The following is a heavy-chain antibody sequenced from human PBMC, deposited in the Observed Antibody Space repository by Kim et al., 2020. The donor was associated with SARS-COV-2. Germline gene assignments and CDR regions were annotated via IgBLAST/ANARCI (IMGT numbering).Heavy chain of an antibody. J-gene: IGHJ6*02. CDR1: GYSISSGYY. D-gene: IGHD3-16*01. Sequence: SETLSLTCTVSGYSISSGYYWGWIRQPPGKGLEWIGSIYHSGSTYYNPSLKSRVTISVDTSKNQFSLKLSSVTAADTAVYYGAKVGLLGDYDMDVWGQGTTITVSS. CDR2: IYHSGST. CDR3: AKVGLLGDYDMDV. V-gene: IGHV4-38-2*02.